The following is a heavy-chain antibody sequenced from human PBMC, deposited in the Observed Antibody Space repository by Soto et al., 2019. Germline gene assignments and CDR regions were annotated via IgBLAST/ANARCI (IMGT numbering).Heavy chain of an antibody. CDR3: ARDGITPLTGYSSGWYLGY. D-gene: IGHD6-19*01. CDR1: GFTFSSYG. J-gene: IGHJ4*02. Sequence: QVQLVESGGGVVQPGRSLRLSCAASGFTFSSYGMHWVRQAPGKGLEWVAVIWYDGSNKYYADSVKGRFTISRDNSKNTLYLQMNRLRAEDKAVYYCARDGITPLTGYSSGWYLGYWGQGTLVTVSS. V-gene: IGHV3-33*01. CDR2: IWYDGSNK.